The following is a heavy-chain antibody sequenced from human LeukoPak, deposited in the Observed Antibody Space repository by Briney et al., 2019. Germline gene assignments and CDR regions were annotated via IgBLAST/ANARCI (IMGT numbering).Heavy chain of an antibody. Sequence: GGSLRLSCAASGFTFSSYSMNWVRQAPGKGLEWVSSISSSSSYIYYADSVKGRFTISRDNAKNSLYLQMNSLRAEDTAVYYCARDTSSSSSGYPMYYFDYWGQGTLVTISS. V-gene: IGHV3-21*01. D-gene: IGHD3-22*01. J-gene: IGHJ4*02. CDR3: ARDTSSSSSGYPMYYFDY. CDR2: ISSSSSYI. CDR1: GFTFSSYS.